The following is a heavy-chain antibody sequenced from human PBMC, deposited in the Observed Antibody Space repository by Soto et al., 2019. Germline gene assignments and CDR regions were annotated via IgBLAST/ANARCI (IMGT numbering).Heavy chain of an antibody. CDR3: AKNGQLPYYYYYGMDV. J-gene: IGHJ6*02. D-gene: IGHD1-1*01. CDR2: ISGYNGDT. CDR1: GYTFTSYA. V-gene: IGHV1-18*01. Sequence: ASVKVSCKASGYTFTSYAMHWVRQAPGQGLEWMGWISGYNGDTNYAQKVQGRVTMTIDTSTSTAYMELRSLTSDDTAIYYCAKNGQLPYYYYYGMDVWGQGTTVTVSS.